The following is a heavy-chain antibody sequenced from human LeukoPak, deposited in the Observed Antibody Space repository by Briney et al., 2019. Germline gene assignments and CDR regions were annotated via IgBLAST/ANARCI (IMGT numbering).Heavy chain of an antibody. CDR1: GYTFTSYD. D-gene: IGHD2-15*01. Sequence: ASVKVSCKASGYTFTSYDISWVRQAPGQGLEWMGWISAYNGNTNYAQKLQGRVTMTTDTSTSTAYMELRSLRSDDTAVYYCARDWGYCSGGSCYPGTKDYYYYMDVWGNGTTVTVSS. CDR3: ARDWGYCSGGSCYPGTKDYYYYMDV. V-gene: IGHV1-18*01. J-gene: IGHJ6*03. CDR2: ISAYNGNT.